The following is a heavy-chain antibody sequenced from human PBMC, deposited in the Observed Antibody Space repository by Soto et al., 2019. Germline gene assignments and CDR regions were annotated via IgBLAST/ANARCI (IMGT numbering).Heavy chain of an antibody. CDR3: ARDLDEGDMVRGDDAFDI. CDR2: ISSSSNYI. CDR1: GFTFSSYS. J-gene: IGHJ3*02. D-gene: IGHD3-10*01. V-gene: IGHV3-21*01. Sequence: EVQLVESGGGLVKPGGSLRLSCAASGFTFSSYSMNWVRQARGKGLDWVSSISSSSNYIYYADSVKGRFTISRDNAKNSLYLQMNGLRGEDTAVYYCARDLDEGDMVRGDDAFDIWGQGTMVTVSS.